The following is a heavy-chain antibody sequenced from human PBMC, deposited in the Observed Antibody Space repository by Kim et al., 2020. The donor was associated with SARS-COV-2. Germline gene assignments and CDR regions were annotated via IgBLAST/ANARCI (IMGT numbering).Heavy chain of an antibody. CDR2: IIPIFGTA. J-gene: IGHJ4*02. CDR3: ARAQSTNCGGDCYSLDY. V-gene: IGHV1-69*13. D-gene: IGHD2-21*02. Sequence: SVKVSCKASGGTFSSYAISWVRQAPGQGLEWMGGIIPIFGTANYAQKFQGRVTITADESTSTAYMELSSLRSEDTAVYYCARAQSTNCGGDCYSLDYWGQGTLVTVSS. CDR1: GGTFSSYA.